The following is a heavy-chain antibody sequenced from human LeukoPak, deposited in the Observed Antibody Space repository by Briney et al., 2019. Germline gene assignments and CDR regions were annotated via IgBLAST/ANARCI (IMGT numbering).Heavy chain of an antibody. Sequence: ASVKVSCKASGYTFTGYYMHWVRQAPGQGLEWMGWINPNSGGTNYAQKFQGRVTMTRGTSISTAYMELSRLRSDDTAVYYCSTSELRRLDAFDIWGQGTMVTVSS. D-gene: IGHD1-26*01. CDR2: INPNSGGT. CDR3: STSELRRLDAFDI. V-gene: IGHV1-2*02. J-gene: IGHJ3*02. CDR1: GYTFTGYY.